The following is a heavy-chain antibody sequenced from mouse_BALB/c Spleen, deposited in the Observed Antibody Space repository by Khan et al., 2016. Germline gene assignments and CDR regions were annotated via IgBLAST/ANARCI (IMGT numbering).Heavy chain of an antibody. J-gene: IGHJ3*01. CDR3: ARASYDYQFAY. Sequence: VQLQESGAELVKPGASVKLSCKASGYTFTSYYMYWVKQRPGQGLEWIGEINPSNGDTNFNERFKSKATMTGDKSSSTTYMQFSSLTSEDSADYYCARASYDYQFAYWGQGTLVTVSA. CDR2: INPSNGDT. V-gene: IGHV1S81*02. CDR1: GYTFTSYY. D-gene: IGHD2-4*01.